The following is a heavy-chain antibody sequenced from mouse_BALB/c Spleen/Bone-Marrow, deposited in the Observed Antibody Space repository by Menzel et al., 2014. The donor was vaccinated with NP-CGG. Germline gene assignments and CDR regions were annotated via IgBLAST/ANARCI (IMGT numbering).Heavy chain of an antibody. CDR3: ARRDYAMDY. CDR2: INPYNDGT. CDR1: GYTFTNDV. Sequence: EGPLQQSGPELVKPGGSVKMSCKGSGYTFTNDVMHWVKQKAGQGLEWVGYINPYNDGTKYNEKFKGKATLTSDKSSSTAYMELSSLTSEDSAVYYCARRDYAMDYWGQGTSVTVSS. J-gene: IGHJ4*01. V-gene: IGHV1-14*01.